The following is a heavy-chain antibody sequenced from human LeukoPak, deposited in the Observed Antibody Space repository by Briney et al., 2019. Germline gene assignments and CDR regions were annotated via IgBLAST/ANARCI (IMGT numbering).Heavy chain of an antibody. Sequence: SETLSLTCAVYGGSFSGYSWSWIRQPPGKGLEWIGEINHSGSTNYIPSLKSRVTISLDTSKNQFSLKLSSVTAADTAVYYCARGRPITMVQGVTKYNWFDPWGQGTLVTVSS. CDR2: INHSGST. D-gene: IGHD3-10*01. V-gene: IGHV4-34*01. CDR3: ARGRPITMVQGVTKYNWFDP. J-gene: IGHJ5*02. CDR1: GGSFSGYS.